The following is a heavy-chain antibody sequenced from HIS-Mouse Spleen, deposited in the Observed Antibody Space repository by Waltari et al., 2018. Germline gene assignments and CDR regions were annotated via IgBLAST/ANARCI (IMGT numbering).Heavy chain of an antibody. D-gene: IGHD1-1*01. CDR3: ARAWNYWYFDL. CDR1: GYTFTGYY. Sequence: QVQLVQSGAEVKKPGASVKVSCKASGYTFTGYYMHWVRQAPGQGLEWMGGINPNSGGTNYEKKFQGRVTMTRDTSISTAYMELSRLRSDDTAVYYCARAWNYWYFDLWGRGTLVTVSS. V-gene: IGHV1-2*02. J-gene: IGHJ2*01. CDR2: INPNSGGT.